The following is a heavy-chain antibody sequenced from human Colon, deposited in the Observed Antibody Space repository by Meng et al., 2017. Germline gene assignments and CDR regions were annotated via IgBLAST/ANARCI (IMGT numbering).Heavy chain of an antibody. V-gene: IGHV1-69*01. Sequence: QVHLVQSEAAVKKPGSSVKVSCKASGGTFRTYAITWVRQAPGQGLEWMGEIIPIVGRGNYAQKFQGRVTMTADGSTTTSYMELTSLRSEDTAVYFCVTGLTGIPLTYWYFDVWGRGTLVTVSS. J-gene: IGHJ2*01. CDR3: VTGLTGIPLTYWYFDV. D-gene: IGHD7-27*01. CDR2: IIPIVGRG. CDR1: GGTFRTYA.